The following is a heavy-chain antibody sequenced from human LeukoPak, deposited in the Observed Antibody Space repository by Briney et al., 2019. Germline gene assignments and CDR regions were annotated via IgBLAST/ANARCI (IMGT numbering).Heavy chain of an antibody. D-gene: IGHD3-22*01. CDR2: ISGSGGST. CDR1: GFTFSSYG. V-gene: IGHV3-23*01. J-gene: IGHJ5*02. Sequence: PGGSLRLSCAASGFTFSSYGMSWVRQAPGKGLEWVSAISGSGGSTYYADSVKGRFTISRDNSKNALYLQMNSLRAEDTAVYYCAKSQFFDDSRSAGGVDPWGQGTLVTVSS. CDR3: AKSQFFDDSRSAGGVDP.